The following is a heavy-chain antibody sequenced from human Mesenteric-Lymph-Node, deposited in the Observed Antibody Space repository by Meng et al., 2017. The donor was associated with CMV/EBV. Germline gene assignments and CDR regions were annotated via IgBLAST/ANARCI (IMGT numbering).Heavy chain of an antibody. CDR2: INPSGGST. Sequence: SCEASGYTFTYYAMHWVRQAPGQGLEWMGIINPSGGSTSYAQKFQGRVTMTRDTSTSTVYMELSSLRSEDTAVYYCARGAYSGSYLDYWGQGTLVTVSS. J-gene: IGHJ4*02. CDR3: ARGAYSGSYLDY. CDR1: GYTFTYYA. V-gene: IGHV1-46*01. D-gene: IGHD1-26*01.